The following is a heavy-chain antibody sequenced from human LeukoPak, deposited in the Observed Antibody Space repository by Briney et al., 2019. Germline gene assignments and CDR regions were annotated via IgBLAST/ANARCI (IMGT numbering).Heavy chain of an antibody. CDR1: GFIYGNYW. CDR2: ISGSGAT. D-gene: IGHD4-23*01. V-gene: IGHV3-69-1*02. CDR3: ARDPMYNGGNSGAFDF. Sequence: GGSLRLSCRGSGFIYGNYWMTWVRQAPGKGPEWISYISGSGATYYADSVRGRFTISKDNAQNSLWLHMNSLRAEDTAVYYCARDPMYNGGNSGAFDFWGQGTVVTVSA. J-gene: IGHJ3*01.